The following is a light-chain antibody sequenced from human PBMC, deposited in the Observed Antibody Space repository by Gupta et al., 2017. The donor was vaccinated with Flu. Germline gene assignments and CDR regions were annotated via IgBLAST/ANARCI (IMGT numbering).Light chain of an antibody. Sequence: DIQMTQSPSTLSASVGDRVTIPCRASQSFNTYLAWYQQKPGKAPRLLIYKASNLESGVPSRFSASGSGTEFTLTIGSLQPDDFATYYCQQDKSYPLTFGGGTKVEIK. CDR2: KAS. CDR1: QSFNTY. V-gene: IGKV1-5*03. J-gene: IGKJ4*01. CDR3: QQDKSYPLT.